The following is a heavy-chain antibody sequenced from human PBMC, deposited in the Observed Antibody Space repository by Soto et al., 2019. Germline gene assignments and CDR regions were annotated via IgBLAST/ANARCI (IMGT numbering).Heavy chain of an antibody. CDR3: VRGRYYYDSTGYQVFDY. CDR1: GGSISSGGYD. D-gene: IGHD3-22*01. CDR2: IYKSGST. J-gene: IGHJ4*02. Sequence: SETLSLTCTVSGGSISSGGYDGSWIRQHPGKGLEWIGYIYKSGSTYNNPSLKSRVTISGDTSKNQFSLKLSSVTAADTAVYYCVRGRYYYDSTGYQVFDYWGQGTLVTVSS. V-gene: IGHV4-31*03.